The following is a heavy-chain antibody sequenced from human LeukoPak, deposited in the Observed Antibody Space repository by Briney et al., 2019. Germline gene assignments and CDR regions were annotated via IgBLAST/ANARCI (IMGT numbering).Heavy chain of an antibody. Sequence: SETLSLTCAVYGGSFSGYYWSWIRQPPGKGLERIGEISHSGSTNYNPSLKSQVTISVDTSKNQFSLKLSSVTAADTAVYYCARGRRWIQLWLQWYFDYWGQGTLVTVSS. D-gene: IGHD5-18*01. CDR2: ISHSGST. CDR1: GGSFSGYY. CDR3: ARGRRWIQLWLQWYFDY. V-gene: IGHV4-34*01. J-gene: IGHJ4*02.